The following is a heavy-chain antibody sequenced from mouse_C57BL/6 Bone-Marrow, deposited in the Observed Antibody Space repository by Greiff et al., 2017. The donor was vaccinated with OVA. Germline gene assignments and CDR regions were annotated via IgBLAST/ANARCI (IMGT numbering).Heavy chain of an antibody. Sequence: QVQLQQSGAELAKPGASVKLSCKASGYTFTSYWMHWVKQRPGQGLEWIGYINPSSGYTKYNQKFKDKATLTADKSSSTAYMQLRSLTDEDAAVYYCAGGVSGVYWGQGTSVTVSS. CDR1: GYTFTSYW. J-gene: IGHJ4*01. V-gene: IGHV1-7*01. CDR2: INPSSGYT. CDR3: AGGVSGVY.